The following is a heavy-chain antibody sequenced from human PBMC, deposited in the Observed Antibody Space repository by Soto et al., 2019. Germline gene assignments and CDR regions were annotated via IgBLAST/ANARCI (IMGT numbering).Heavy chain of an antibody. J-gene: IGHJ3*02. D-gene: IGHD2-21*02. CDR3: ARPSQSRVVVTATKTVNDAFDI. Sequence: QVQLVQSGAEVKKPGSSVKVSCKASGDTFSSYTLSWVRQAPGQWLEWMGRIIPILGGADYAQKFQGRVTFTADKSTSTAYMELSSLRPEDTAVYYCARPSQSRVVVTATKTVNDAFDIWGQGTLVSVSS. V-gene: IGHV1-69*02. CDR2: IIPILGGA. CDR1: GDTFSSYT.